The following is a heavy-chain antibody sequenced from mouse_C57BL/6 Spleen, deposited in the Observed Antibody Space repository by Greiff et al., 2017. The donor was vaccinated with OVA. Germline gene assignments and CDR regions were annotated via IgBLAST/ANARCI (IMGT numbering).Heavy chain of an antibody. CDR3: ARGAITTVVATEGYFDV. D-gene: IGHD1-1*01. J-gene: IGHJ1*03. CDR1: GYSFTDYN. CDR2: INPNYGTT. V-gene: IGHV1-39*01. Sequence: EVKLQQSGPELVKPGASVKISCKASGYSFTDYNMNWVKQSNGKSLEWIGVINPNYGTTSYNQKFKGKATLTVDQSSSTAYMQLNSLTSEDSAVYYCARGAITTVVATEGYFDVWGTGTTVTVSS.